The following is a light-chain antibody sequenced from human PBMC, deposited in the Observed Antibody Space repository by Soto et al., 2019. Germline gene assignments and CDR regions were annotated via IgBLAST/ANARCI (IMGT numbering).Light chain of an antibody. Sequence: TLLTDSPATLSLSPVYRATLSCMASESIASNYLAWYQQKPGQAPRLLIYSAANRATGVPDKMSGSGSGTDFTLTISRLEPEDYAVYYCQQYGSSPWTSGQGTKVDIK. CDR3: QQYGSSPWT. J-gene: IGKJ1*01. V-gene: IGKV3-20*01. CDR2: SAA. CDR1: ESIASNY.